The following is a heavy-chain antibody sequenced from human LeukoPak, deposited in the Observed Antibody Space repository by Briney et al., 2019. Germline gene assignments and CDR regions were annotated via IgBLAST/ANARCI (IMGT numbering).Heavy chain of an antibody. CDR1: GFTFSSYS. D-gene: IGHD3-3*01. J-gene: IGHJ6*02. CDR2: ISSSSSYI. V-gene: IGHV3-21*01. Sequence: GGSLRLSCAASGFTFSSYSMNWVRQAPGKGLEWVSSISSSSSYIYYADSVKGRFTISRDNAKNSLYLQMNSLRAEDTAVYYXXXXPTIFGVVIILSSYGMDVWGQGTTVTVSS. CDR3: XXXPTIFGVVIILSSYGMDV.